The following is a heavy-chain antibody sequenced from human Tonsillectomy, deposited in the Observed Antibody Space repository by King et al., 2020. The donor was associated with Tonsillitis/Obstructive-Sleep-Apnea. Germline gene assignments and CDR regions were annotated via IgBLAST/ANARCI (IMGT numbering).Heavy chain of an antibody. V-gene: IGHV5-10-1*03. J-gene: IGHJ6*02. CDR1: GYSFTSYW. CDR3: ARLSCSSASCYYYYGMDV. D-gene: IGHD2-2*01. Sequence: VQLVESGAEVKKPGESLRISCKASGYSFTSYWISWVRQMPGKGLEWMGRIDPIDSYTNYSPSFQGHVTISADKSIGTAYLQWSSLKASDTAVYYCARLSCSSASCYYYYGMDVWGQGTTVTVSS. CDR2: IDPIDSYT.